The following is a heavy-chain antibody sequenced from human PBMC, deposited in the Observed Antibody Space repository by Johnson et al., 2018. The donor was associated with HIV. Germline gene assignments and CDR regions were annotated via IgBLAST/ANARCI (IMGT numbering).Heavy chain of an antibody. CDR1: GFTVSTSY. Sequence: VQLVESGGGLVQPGGSLRLSCAVSGFTVSTSYMTWVRQAPGKGLDWVSVIYSGGSTYYADSVKGRFTISRDNSKNTLYLQMNSLRAEDTAVYYCAKDVVGIQLLGAFDIWGQGTMVTVSS. CDR2: IYSGGST. CDR3: AKDVVGIQLLGAFDI. V-gene: IGHV3-66*01. J-gene: IGHJ3*02. D-gene: IGHD5-18*01.